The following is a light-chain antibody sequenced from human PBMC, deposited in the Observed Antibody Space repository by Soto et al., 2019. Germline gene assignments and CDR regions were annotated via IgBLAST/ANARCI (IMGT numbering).Light chain of an antibody. CDR1: QSVSSN. V-gene: IGKV3-20*01. CDR2: GAS. Sequence: EIVMTQSPATLSVSPGERATLSCRASQSVSSNLAWYQQKPVQAPRLLIYGASSRATGIPDRFSGSGSGTDFTLTISRLEPEDFAVYYCQQYGSSPWTFGQGTKGDIK. CDR3: QQYGSSPWT. J-gene: IGKJ1*01.